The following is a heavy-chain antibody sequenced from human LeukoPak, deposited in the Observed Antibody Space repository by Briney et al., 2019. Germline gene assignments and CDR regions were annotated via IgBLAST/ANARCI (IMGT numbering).Heavy chain of an antibody. J-gene: IGHJ5*02. CDR2: MHPNSGDT. V-gene: IGHV1-8*01. CDR1: GYTFSTYE. Sequence: ASVQVSCKTSGYTFSTYEINWVRQAAGQGLEWMGWMHPNSGDTEYAQKFQGRVTMTRDTSINTVYMELSSLRSEDTAVYYCTRGPRNDPWGQGTLVTVSS. D-gene: IGHD1-14*01. CDR3: TRGPRNDP.